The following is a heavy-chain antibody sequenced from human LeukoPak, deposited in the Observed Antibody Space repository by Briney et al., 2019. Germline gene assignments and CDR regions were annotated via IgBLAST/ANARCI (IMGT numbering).Heavy chain of an antibody. V-gene: IGHV3-21*01. D-gene: IGHD2-21*02. CDR3: AKESGDCGADCLALSDH. CDR2: INSRSSSI. CDR1: GFTFNTYT. J-gene: IGHJ4*02. Sequence: GGSLRLSCAASGFTFNTYTMSWVRQALGKGLEWVSSINSRSSSIYYADSVKGRFTVSRDNTKNSLYLQMNSLRAEDTAVYFCAKESGDCGADCLALSDHWGPGTLVTVSS.